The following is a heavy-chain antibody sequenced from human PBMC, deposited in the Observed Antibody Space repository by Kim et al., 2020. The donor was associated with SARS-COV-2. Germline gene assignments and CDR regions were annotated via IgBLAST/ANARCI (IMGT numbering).Heavy chain of an antibody. J-gene: IGHJ6*02. CDR1: GFTFNSYV. CDR3: VRDRGESWSGIMNV. CDR2: IWHDGSIQ. D-gene: IGHD3-16*01. Sequence: GGSLRLSCAASGFTFNSYVMHWVRQAPGKGLEWVAVIWHDGSIQYYADSVKGRFTISRDDSKNTLHLQMNNLRAEDTALYYCVRDRGESWSGIMNVWGQGTTVTVS. V-gene: IGHV3-33*01.